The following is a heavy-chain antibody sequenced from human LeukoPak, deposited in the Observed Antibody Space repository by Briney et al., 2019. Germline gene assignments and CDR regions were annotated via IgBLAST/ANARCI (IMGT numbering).Heavy chain of an antibody. V-gene: IGHV3-11*03. CDR3: AKDPLVRGATYDF. Sequence: TSGGSLRLSCAASGFTFSDYYMSWIRQAPGKGLEWVSCISSSSSYTSYADSVKGRFTISRDNAKNSLYLQMNSLRAEDTAVYYCAKDPLVRGATYDFWGQGTLVTVSS. CDR1: GFTFSDYY. D-gene: IGHD3-10*01. J-gene: IGHJ4*02. CDR2: ISSSSSYT.